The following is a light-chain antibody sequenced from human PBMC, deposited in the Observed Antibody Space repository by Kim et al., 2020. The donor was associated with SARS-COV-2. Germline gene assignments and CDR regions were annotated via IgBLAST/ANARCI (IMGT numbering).Light chain of an antibody. V-gene: IGLV1-44*01. J-gene: IGLJ3*02. CDR1: RTNIGSNV. CDR3: AAWDDSLNGSV. CDR2: SND. Sequence: GQRVTSSCSRSRTNIGSNVVNWYQQLPGTAPKLLIYSNDYRPSGVPDRFSGSKSGTSASLDISGLQSEDEADYYCAAWDDSLNGSVFGGGTQLTVL.